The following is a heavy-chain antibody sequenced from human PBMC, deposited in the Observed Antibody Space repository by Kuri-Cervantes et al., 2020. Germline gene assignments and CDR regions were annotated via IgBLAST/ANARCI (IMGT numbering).Heavy chain of an antibody. CDR3: AKTRSVAVAGPFAF. CDR1: GITFNKYG. J-gene: IGHJ4*02. CDR2: IRYDGSSQ. D-gene: IGHD6-19*01. V-gene: IGHV3-30*02. Sequence: GGSLRLSCAASGITFNKYGMHWVRQAPGKGLEWVTFIRYDGSSQYYADSVKGRFIISRDDSKNMVFLQMNSLRAEDTAVYYCAKTRSVAVAGPFAFWGQGILVTVSS.